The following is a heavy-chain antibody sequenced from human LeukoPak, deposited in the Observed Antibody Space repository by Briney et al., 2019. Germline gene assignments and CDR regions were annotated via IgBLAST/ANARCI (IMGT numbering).Heavy chain of an antibody. J-gene: IGHJ4*02. CDR2: INHSGST. CDR3: ARGPNCYDSRPFDY. Sequence: PSETLSLTCAVYGGSFSGYYWSWIRQPPGKGLEWIGEINHSGSTNYNPSLKSRVTISVDTSKNQFSLKLSSVTAADTAVYYCARGPNCYDSRPFDYWGQGTLVTVSS. V-gene: IGHV4-34*01. D-gene: IGHD3-22*01. CDR1: GGSFSGYY.